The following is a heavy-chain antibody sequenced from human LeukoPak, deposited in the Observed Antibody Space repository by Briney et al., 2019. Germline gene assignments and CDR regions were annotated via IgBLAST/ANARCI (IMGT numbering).Heavy chain of an antibody. CDR1: GFTFGDYA. D-gene: IGHD3-9*01. J-gene: IGHJ3*02. CDR3: IRGRVRYFDRLSPGDHAFDI. Sequence: GGSLRLSCTASGFTFGDYAMSWVRQAPGKGLEWVGFIRSKAYGGTTEYAASVKGRFTISRDDSKSIAYLQMNSLKTEDTAVYYCIRGRVRYFDRLSPGDHAFDIWGQGTMVTVSS. V-gene: IGHV3-49*04. CDR2: IRSKAYGGTT.